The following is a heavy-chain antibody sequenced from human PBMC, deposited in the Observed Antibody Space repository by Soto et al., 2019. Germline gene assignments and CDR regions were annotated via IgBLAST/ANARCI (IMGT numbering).Heavy chain of an antibody. CDR2: IYYSGST. CDR3: ARRRVWFGEHAFDI. V-gene: IGHV4-59*08. J-gene: IGHJ3*02. Sequence: LSLTCTVSGGSISSYYWSWIRQPPGKGLEWIGYIYYSGSTNYNPSLKSRVTISVDTSKNQFSLKLSSVTAADTAVYYCARRRVWFGEHAFDIWGQGTMVTVSS. CDR1: GGSISSYY. D-gene: IGHD3-10*01.